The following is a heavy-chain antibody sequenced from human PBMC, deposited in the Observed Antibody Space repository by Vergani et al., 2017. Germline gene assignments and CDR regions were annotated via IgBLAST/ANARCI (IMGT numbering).Heavy chain of an antibody. CDR1: GFTFSSYA. V-gene: IGHV3-23*01. Sequence: EVQLLESGGGLVQPGGSLRLSCAASGFTFSSYAMSWVRQAPGKGLEWVSAISGSGGSTYYAESVKGRFTISRDNSKNTLYLQMNSLRAEDTAVYYCAKDVEGPTSFFDYWGQGTLVTVSS. CDR2: ISGSGGST. D-gene: IGHD6-6*01. CDR3: AKDVEGPTSFFDY. J-gene: IGHJ4*02.